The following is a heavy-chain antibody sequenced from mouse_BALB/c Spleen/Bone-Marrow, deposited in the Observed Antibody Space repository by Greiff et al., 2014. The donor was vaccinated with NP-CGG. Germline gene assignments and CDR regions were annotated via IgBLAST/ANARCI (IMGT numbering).Heavy chain of an antibody. Sequence: VQLQQSGAELVKPGTSVKLSCKASGYTFTTYYMYWVKQRPGQGLECIGEINPNNGGTNFKEKFKSKATLTVDKSSSTAYMQLSSLTSEDSAVYYCTRGRTWDFDYWGQGTTLTVSS. CDR1: GYTFTTYY. V-gene: IGHV1S81*02. CDR2: INPNNGGT. CDR3: TRGRTWDFDY. J-gene: IGHJ2*01. D-gene: IGHD4-1*01.